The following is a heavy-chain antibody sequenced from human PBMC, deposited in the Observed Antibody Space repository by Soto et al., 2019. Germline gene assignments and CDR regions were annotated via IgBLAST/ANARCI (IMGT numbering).Heavy chain of an antibody. CDR3: ARLRYSSSIRRYYYYGMDV. CDR2: INHSGST. J-gene: IGHJ6*02. V-gene: IGHV4-34*01. CDR1: GGSFSGYY. D-gene: IGHD6-6*01. Sequence: SETLSLTCAVYGGSFSGYYWSWIRQPPGKGLEWIGEINHSGSTNYNPSLKSRVTISVDTSKNQFSLKLSSVTAADTAVYYCARLRYSSSIRRYYYYGMDVRGQGTTVTVSS.